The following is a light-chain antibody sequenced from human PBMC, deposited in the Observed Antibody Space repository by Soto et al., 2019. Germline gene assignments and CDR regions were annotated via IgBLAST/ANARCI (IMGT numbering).Light chain of an antibody. V-gene: IGKV3D-20*02. CDR3: QQRQYWPPIT. Sequence: EIVLTQSPGTLSLSPGERATLSFRASQSVSSSYLAWYQQKPGQAPRLLIYDTSNRATGVPARFSGSGSGTDFTLTISSLEPEDCAIYYCQQRQYWPPITFGQGTRLEIK. CDR2: DTS. CDR1: QSVSSSY. J-gene: IGKJ5*01.